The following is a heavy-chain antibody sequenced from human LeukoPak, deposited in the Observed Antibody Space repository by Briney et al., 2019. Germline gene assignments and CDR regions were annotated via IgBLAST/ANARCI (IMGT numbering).Heavy chain of an antibody. CDR1: GYTFTSHA. CDR3: ARTARIAATVGDYFDY. J-gene: IGHJ4*02. D-gene: IGHD6-13*01. V-gene: IGHV1-3*01. CDR2: INAGSGDT. Sequence: ASVKVSCKASGYTFTSHAIHWARQAPGQRPEWMGWINAGSGDTKCSQNLEGRVTITRDTSASTAYMELSSLKSEDTAVYYCARTARIAATVGDYFDYWGQGTLVTVSS.